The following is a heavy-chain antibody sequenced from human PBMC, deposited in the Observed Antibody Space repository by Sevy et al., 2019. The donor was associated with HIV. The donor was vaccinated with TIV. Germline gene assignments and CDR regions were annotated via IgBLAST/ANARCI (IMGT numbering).Heavy chain of an antibody. J-gene: IGHJ4*02. CDR3: VRDSGSYSLFDY. CDR2: VKTDGSGT. V-gene: IGHV3-74*01. CDR1: GFTFSKSW. Sequence: GGSLRLSCTASGFTFSKSWMHWVRQVPGKGLQWVSRVKTDGSGTIYAESLKGRFIISRDNAKNTVYLQMNSLRAEDTAVYFCVRDSGSYSLFDYWGQGTLVTVSS. D-gene: IGHD3-10*01.